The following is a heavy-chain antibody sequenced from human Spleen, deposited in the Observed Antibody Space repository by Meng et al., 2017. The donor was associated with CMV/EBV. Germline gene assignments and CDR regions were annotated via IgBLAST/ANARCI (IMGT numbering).Heavy chain of an antibody. CDR3: ARTQSYYGSGTYNWFDP. CDR1: SYLFTSYD. Sequence: QVQLVQTGAEVKKPGSSVKVACRTASYLFTSYDINWVRQATGQGLEWMGWMNPNSGQTGYAKKFQGRVSFTRNTSMRTAYMELSSLRSEDTAVYFCARTQSYYGSGTYNWFDPWGQGTLVTVSS. J-gene: IGHJ5*02. D-gene: IGHD3-10*01. V-gene: IGHV1-8*01. CDR2: MNPNSGQT.